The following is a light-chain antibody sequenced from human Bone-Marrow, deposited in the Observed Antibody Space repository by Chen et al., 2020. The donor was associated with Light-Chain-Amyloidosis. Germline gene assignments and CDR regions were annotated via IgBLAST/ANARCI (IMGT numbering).Light chain of an antibody. CDR1: SNNVGGFNL. Sequence: QSALTQPAAVSGSPGQSITISCTGASNNVGGFNLVSWYQQHPGKAPRLMFYEVNKRPSGGSNRFSAFKSGNTASLTISALQAEDEADYYCCSYAGDSALVFGGGTKLTVL. CDR3: CSYAGDSALV. CDR2: EVN. J-gene: IGLJ2*01. V-gene: IGLV2-23*02.